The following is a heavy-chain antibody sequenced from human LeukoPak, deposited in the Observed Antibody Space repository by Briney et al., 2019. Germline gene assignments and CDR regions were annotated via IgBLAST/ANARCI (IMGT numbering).Heavy chain of an antibody. CDR1: GFTFSSYW. D-gene: IGHD2-15*01. J-gene: IGHJ4*02. CDR2: IKQDGSEK. V-gene: IGHV3-7*01. Sequence: PGGSLRLSCAASGFTFSSYWMSWVRQAPGKGLEWVANIKQDGSEKYYVDSVKGRFTISRDNAKNSLYLQMNSLRAEDTAVYYCARVYCSGGSCYSRRQDIFDYWGQGTLVTVSS. CDR3: ARVYCSGGSCYSRRQDIFDY.